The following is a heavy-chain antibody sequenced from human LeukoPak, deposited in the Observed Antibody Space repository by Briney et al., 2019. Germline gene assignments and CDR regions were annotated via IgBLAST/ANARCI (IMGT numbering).Heavy chain of an antibody. Sequence: GGSLRLSCAASGFTFSTYWLSWVRQAPGKGLEWLANIKQDGSEKYYVDSVKGRFTVSRDNAKNSLSLQMNSQRAEDTVVYYCVREGVGYFVYWGEGGMVTDSS. CDR2: IKQDGSEK. CDR3: VREGVGYFVY. V-gene: IGHV3-7*01. J-gene: IGHJ4*02. CDR1: GFTFSTYW. D-gene: IGHD2-15*01.